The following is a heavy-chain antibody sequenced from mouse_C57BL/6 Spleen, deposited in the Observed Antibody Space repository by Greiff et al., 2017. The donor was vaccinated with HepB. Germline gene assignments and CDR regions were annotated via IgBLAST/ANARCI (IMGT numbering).Heavy chain of an antibody. CDR3: ARDEGFRGYFDV. CDR2: IRNKANGYTT. V-gene: IGHV7-3*01. Sequence: EVQVVESGGGLVQPGGSLSLSCAASGFTFTDYYMSWVRQPPGKALEWLGFIRNKANGYTTEYSASVKGRFTISRANSQSILYLQMNALRAEDSATDYCARDEGFRGYFDVWGTGTTVTVSS. J-gene: IGHJ1*03. CDR1: GFTFTDYY. D-gene: IGHD3-1*01.